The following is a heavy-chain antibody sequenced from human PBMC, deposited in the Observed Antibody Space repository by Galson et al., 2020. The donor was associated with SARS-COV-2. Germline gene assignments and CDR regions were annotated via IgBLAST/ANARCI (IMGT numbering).Heavy chain of an antibody. J-gene: IGHJ6*01. CDR3: ARAGEGGSYYYYYGMDV. CDR2: IGTAGDT. V-gene: IGHV3-13*01. D-gene: IGHD1-26*01. Sequence: GESLKISCAASGFTFSSYDMHWVRQATGKGLEWVSAIGTAGDTYYPGSVKGRFTISRENAKNSLYLQMNSLRAGDTAVYYCARAGEGGSYYYYYGMDVWGPGTTVTVSS. CDR1: GFTFSSYD.